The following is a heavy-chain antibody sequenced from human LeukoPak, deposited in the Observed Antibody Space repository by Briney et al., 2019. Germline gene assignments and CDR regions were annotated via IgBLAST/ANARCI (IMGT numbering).Heavy chain of an antibody. V-gene: IGHV4-30-2*01. CDR1: GGSISSGGYS. Sequence: PSETLSLTCAVSGGSISSGGYSWSWVRQPPGTGLEWIGYIYHSGSTYYNPSLKSRVTISVDRSKNQFSLKLSSVTAADTAVYYCASRYCSSTSCAWDWFDPWGQGTLVTVSS. CDR2: IYHSGST. J-gene: IGHJ5*02. D-gene: IGHD2-2*01. CDR3: ASRYCSSTSCAWDWFDP.